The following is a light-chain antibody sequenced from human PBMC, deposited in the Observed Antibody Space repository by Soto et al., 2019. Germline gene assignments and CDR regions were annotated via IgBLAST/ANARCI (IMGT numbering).Light chain of an antibody. J-gene: IGKJ1*01. CDR1: QGIRND. Sequence: DIQMTPSPSSLSASVGDRVTITCRASQGIRNDLGWYQHKPGKAPKRLIYAASSVQSGVPSRFTGSASGTEFTLTFSTLQPEDVAAYYCLQHDSYPWTFGHGTKVEIK. CDR3: LQHDSYPWT. V-gene: IGKV1-17*01. CDR2: AAS.